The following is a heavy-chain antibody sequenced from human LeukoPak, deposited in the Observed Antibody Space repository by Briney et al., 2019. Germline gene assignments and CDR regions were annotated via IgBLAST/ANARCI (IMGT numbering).Heavy chain of an antibody. J-gene: IGHJ4*02. Sequence: GGSLRLSCAASGFTFSSYGMYWVRQAPGKGLEWVAFIRYDGSNKDYADSVKGRFTISRDNAKNSLYLQMNSLRAEDTAVYYCARDPLYSSSSRNYWGQGTLVTVSS. V-gene: IGHV3-30*02. CDR3: ARDPLYSSSSRNY. CDR1: GFTFSSYG. CDR2: IRYDGSNK. D-gene: IGHD6-6*01.